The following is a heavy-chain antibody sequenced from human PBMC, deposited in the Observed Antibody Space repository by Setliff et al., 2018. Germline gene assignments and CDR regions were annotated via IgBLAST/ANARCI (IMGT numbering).Heavy chain of an antibody. CDR2: INPNSGGT. V-gene: IGHV1-2*02. J-gene: IGHJ5*02. D-gene: IGHD2-8*01. CDR3: ARAGGTYCSNGVCHNWFDP. Sequence: ASVKVSCKTSGFTLSDYFIHWVRQAPGQGLEWMGWINPNSGGTDYAQRFQGRVTMTSDTSISTAYMELNRLTSDDAAMYYCARAGGTYCSNGVCHNWFDPWGQGTLVTVSS. CDR1: GFTLSDYF.